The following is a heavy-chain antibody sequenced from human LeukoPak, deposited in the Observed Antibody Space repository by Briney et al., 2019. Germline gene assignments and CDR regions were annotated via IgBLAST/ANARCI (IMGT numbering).Heavy chain of an antibody. CDR3: ARWNYDILTGYFDY. D-gene: IGHD3-9*01. CDR2: INHSGST. J-gene: IGHJ4*02. Sequence: SETLSLTCAVYGGSFSGYYWSWIRQPPGKGLEWIGEINHSGSTNYNPSLKSRVTISVDTSKNQFSLKLSSVTAADTAVYYCARWNYDILTGYFDYWGQGTLVTVSS. CDR1: GGSFSGYY. V-gene: IGHV4-34*01.